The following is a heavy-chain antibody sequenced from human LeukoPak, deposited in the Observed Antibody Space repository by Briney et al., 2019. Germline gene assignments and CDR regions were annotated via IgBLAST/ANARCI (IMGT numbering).Heavy chain of an antibody. CDR3: AREYSSGWGLDY. CDR1: GGSISSYY. D-gene: IGHD6-19*01. V-gene: IGHV4-59*01. J-gene: IGHJ4*02. Sequence: SKTLSLTCTVSGGSISSYYWSWIRQPPGKGLEWIGYIYYSGSTNYNPSLKSRVTISVDTSKNQFSLKLSSVTAADTAVYYCAREYSSGWGLDYWGQGTLVTVSS. CDR2: IYYSGST.